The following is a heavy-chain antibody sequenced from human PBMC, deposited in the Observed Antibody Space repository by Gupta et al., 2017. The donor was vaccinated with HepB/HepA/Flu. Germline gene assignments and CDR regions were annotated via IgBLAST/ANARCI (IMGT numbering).Heavy chain of an antibody. CDR2: IWYDGSNK. CDR3: AREVLPAEQQLVGTAPNNWFDP. J-gene: IGHJ5*02. D-gene: IGHD6-13*01. V-gene: IGHV3-33*01. Sequence: QVQLVESGGGVVQPGRSLRLSCAASGFTFSSYGMHWVRQAPGKGLEWVAVIWYDGSNKYYADSVKGRFTISRDNSKNTLYLQMNSLRAEDTAVYYCAREVLPAEQQLVGTAPNNWFDPWGQGTLVTVSS. CDR1: GFTFSSYG.